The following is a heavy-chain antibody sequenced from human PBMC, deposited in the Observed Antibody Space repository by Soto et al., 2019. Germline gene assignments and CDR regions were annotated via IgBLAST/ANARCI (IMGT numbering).Heavy chain of an antibody. CDR2: IYYSGGT. D-gene: IGHD2-2*02. CDR1: GGSISSGDYY. Sequence: PSETLSLTCTVSGGSISSGDYYWSWIRQPPGKGLEWIGYIYYSGGTYYNPSLKSRVTISVDTSKNQFSLKLSSVTAADTAVYYCAREQLPYRGIYYYGMDAWGQGTTVTVSS. CDR3: AREQLPYRGIYYYGMDA. J-gene: IGHJ6*02. V-gene: IGHV4-30-4*01.